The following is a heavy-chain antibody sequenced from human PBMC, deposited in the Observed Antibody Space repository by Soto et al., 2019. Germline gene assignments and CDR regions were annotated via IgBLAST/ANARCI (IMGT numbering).Heavy chain of an antibody. CDR2: ISQDGIEK. D-gene: IGHD1-1*01. Sequence: GRSLRLSCAEPGFSFSRYAMHWFRQAPGKGLEWVAGISQDGIEKYYVDSVKGRFTISRDNANNSLYLQMNSLRAEDTAVYYCARDDTNEGLERRRRYYYYYYGMDVWGQGTTVTVSS. V-gene: IGHV3-7*03. J-gene: IGHJ6*02. CDR1: GFSFSRYA. CDR3: ARDDTNEGLERRRRYYYYYYGMDV.